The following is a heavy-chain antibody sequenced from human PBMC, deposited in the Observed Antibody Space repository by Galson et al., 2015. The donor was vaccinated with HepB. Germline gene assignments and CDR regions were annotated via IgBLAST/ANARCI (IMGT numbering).Heavy chain of an antibody. CDR2: ISGSGGST. CDR3: AKASRDSNYYFDC. D-gene: IGHD4-11*01. J-gene: IGHJ4*02. CDR1: GFTFSSYP. Sequence: SLRLSCAASGFTFSSYPMTWVRQAPGKGLEWVSAISGSGGSTFYADSVKGRFTISRDNSKNTLYLQMDSQRAEETAVYYCAKASRDSNYYFDCWGQGTLVTVSS. V-gene: IGHV3-23*01.